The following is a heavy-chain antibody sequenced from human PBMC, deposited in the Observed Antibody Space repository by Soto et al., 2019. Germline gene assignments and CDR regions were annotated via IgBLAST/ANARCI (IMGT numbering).Heavy chain of an antibody. Sequence: QLQLQESGPGLVKPSETLSLTCTVSGGSISSSSYYWGWIRQPPGKGLEWIGSIYYSGSTYYNPSLKSRVTISVDTSKNQFSLKLSSVTAADTAVYYCARHQRELREGFAGSIYYYYYMDVWGKGTTVTVSS. V-gene: IGHV4-39*01. CDR2: IYYSGST. J-gene: IGHJ6*03. CDR1: GGSISSSSYY. D-gene: IGHD1-7*01. CDR3: ARHQRELREGFAGSIYYYYYMDV.